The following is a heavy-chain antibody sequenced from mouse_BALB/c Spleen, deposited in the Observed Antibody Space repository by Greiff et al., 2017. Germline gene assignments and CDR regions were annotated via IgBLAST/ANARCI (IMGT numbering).Heavy chain of an antibody. V-gene: IGHV1-14*01. Sequence: EVKLMESGPELVKPGASVKMSCKASGYTFTSYVMHWVKQKPGQGLEWIGYINPYNDGTKYNEKFKGKATLTSDKSSSTAYMELSSLTSEDSAVYYCARLEAVVAPGYFDYWGQGTTLTVSS. CDR3: ARLEAVVAPGYFDY. J-gene: IGHJ2*01. CDR2: INPYNDGT. CDR1: GYTFTSYV. D-gene: IGHD1-1*01.